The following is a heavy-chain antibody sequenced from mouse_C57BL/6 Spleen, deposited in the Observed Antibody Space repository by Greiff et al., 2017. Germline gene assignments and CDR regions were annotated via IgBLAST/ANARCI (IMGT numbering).Heavy chain of an antibody. CDR2: IDPETGGT. D-gene: IGHD2-4*01. J-gene: IGHJ2*01. CDR1: GYTFTDYE. Sequence: VKLLESGAELVRPGASVTLSCKASGYTFTDYEMHWVKQTPVHGLEWIGAIDPETGGTAYNQKFKGKAILTADKSSSTAYMELRSLTSEDSAVYYCTRRVMDYEGYCFDYWGQGTTLTVSS. CDR3: TRRVMDYEGYCFDY. V-gene: IGHV1-15*01.